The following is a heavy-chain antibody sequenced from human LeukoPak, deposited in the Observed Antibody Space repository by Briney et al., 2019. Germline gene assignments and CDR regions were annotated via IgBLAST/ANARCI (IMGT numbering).Heavy chain of an antibody. J-gene: IGHJ4*02. CDR3: AKFEGYCSSSCSSKPTGWYFDY. CDR2: ISGSGGDT. Sequence: GRSLRLSCAASGFTFDDYAMHWVRQAPGKGLEWVSGISGSGGDTFYADSVKGRFTISRDNSKNTLCLQMNSLRAEDTAVYYCAKFEGYCSSSCSSKPTGWYFDYWGQGTLVTVSS. D-gene: IGHD2-2*01. V-gene: IGHV3-23*01. CDR1: GFTFDDYA.